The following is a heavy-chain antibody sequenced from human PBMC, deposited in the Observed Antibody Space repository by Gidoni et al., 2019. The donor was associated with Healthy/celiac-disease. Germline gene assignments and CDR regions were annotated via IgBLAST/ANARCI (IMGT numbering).Heavy chain of an antibody. CDR2: MNHNSGNT. CDR3: ARVRAGYYYGSGSYYSWFDP. D-gene: IGHD3-10*01. Sequence: QVQLVQSGAEVKKPGASVMVSCKASGYTFTSYDINWVRQDTGQGLEWMGWMNHNSGNTGYAQKFQGRVTITRNTSISSAYMELSSLRSEDTAVYYGARVRAGYYYGSGSYYSWFDPWGQGTLVTVSS. V-gene: IGHV1-8*01. CDR1: GYTFTSYD. J-gene: IGHJ5*02.